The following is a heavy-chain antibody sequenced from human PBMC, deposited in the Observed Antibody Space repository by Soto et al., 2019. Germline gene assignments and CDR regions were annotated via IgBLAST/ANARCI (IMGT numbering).Heavy chain of an antibody. CDR3: ARNTYYYNSSGSRAFDI. Sequence: PSETLSLTCTVSGGSISSGGYYWSWIRQHPGKGLEWIGYIYYSGSTYYNPSLKSRVTISVDTSKNQFSLKLSSVTAADTAVYYCARNTYYYNSSGSRAFDIWGQGTMVTVSS. CDR2: IYYSGST. V-gene: IGHV4-31*03. J-gene: IGHJ3*02. CDR1: GGSISSGGYY. D-gene: IGHD3-22*01.